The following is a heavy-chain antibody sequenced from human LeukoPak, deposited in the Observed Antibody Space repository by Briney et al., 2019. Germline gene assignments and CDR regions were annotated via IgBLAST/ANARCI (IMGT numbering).Heavy chain of an antibody. CDR3: ARDIYYDSSGYYGSVY. CDR2: VSSSSSTI. V-gene: IGHV3-48*04. CDR1: GFTFSSYS. J-gene: IGHJ4*02. D-gene: IGHD3-22*01. Sequence: GGSLRLSCAASGFTFSSYSMNWVRQAPGKGLEWVSYVSSSSSTIYYADSVKGRFTISRDNAKNSLYLQMNSLRAEDTAVYYCARDIYYDSSGYYGSVYWGQGTLVTVSS.